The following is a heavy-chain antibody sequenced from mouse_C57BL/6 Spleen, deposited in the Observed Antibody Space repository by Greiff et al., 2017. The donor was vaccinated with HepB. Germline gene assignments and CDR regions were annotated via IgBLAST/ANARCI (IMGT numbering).Heavy chain of an antibody. V-gene: IGHV1-72*01. CDR3: ARRGDYYYFDY. D-gene: IGHD2-4*01. J-gene: IGHJ2*01. CDR1: GYTFTSYW. Sequence: VQLQQPGAELVKPGASVKLSCKASGYTFTSYWMHWVKQRPGRGLEWIGRIDPNSGGTKYNEKFKSKATLTVDKPSSTAYMQLSSLTSGDSAVYYCARRGDYYYFDYWGQGTTLTVSS. CDR2: IDPNSGGT.